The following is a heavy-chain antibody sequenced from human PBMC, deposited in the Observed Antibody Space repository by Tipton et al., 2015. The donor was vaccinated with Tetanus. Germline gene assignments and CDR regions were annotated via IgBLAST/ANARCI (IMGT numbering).Heavy chain of an antibody. D-gene: IGHD3-10*01. V-gene: IGHV3-23*01. Sequence: SLRLSCVDSAITFSTYAMSWVRQAPGKGLEWVSGISRSGGSTYYADSVKGRFTISRDNSQGTLFLQMSSLRAEDTAVYFCANMDTYFYHGRDVWGQGTTVAVSS. CDR2: ISRSGGST. CDR3: ANMDTYFYHGRDV. J-gene: IGHJ6*02. CDR1: AITFSTYA.